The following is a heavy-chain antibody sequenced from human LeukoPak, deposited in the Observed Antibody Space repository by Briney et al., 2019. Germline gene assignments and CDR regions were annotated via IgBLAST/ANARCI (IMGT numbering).Heavy chain of an antibody. V-gene: IGHV3-30*18. Sequence: PGGSLRLSCAASGFTFSSYAMHWVRQAPGKGLEWVAVISYDGSNKYYADSVKGRFTISRDNSKNTLYLQMNSLRAEDTAVYYCAKVHAGVDTAMVWGQGTLVTVSS. D-gene: IGHD5-18*01. CDR3: AKVHAGVDTAMV. CDR1: GFTFSSYA. CDR2: ISYDGSNK. J-gene: IGHJ4*02.